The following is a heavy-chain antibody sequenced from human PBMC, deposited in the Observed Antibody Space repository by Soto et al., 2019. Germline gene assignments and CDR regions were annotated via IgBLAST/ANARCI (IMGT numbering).Heavy chain of an antibody. D-gene: IGHD1-26*01. CDR3: ARGGGSDSFDY. CDR1: GGSISSGGYS. J-gene: IGHJ4*02. CDR2: IHPSGNT. V-gene: IGHV4-30-2*01. Sequence: QLQLQESGSGLVTPSETLSLTCAVSGGSISSGGYSWSWIRQPPGKGLEWIGYIHPSGNTYYNPSLKSRVTMSVDRSKNQFSLELISVTAADTAVYFCARGGGSDSFDYWGQGILVTVSS.